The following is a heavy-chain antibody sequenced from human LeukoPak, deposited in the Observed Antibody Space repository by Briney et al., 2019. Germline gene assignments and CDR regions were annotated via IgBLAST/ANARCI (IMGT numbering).Heavy chain of an antibody. CDR1: GYTFTGYY. CDR3: ASVSSYDYVWGSYRPPLYYYMDV. Sequence: ASVKVSCKASGYTFTGYYMHWVRQAPGQGLEWMGWINPNSGGTNYAQKFQGRVTMTRDTSISTAYMELSRLRSDDTAVYYCASVSSYDYVWGSYRPPLYYYMDVWGKGTTVTVSS. J-gene: IGHJ6*03. V-gene: IGHV1-2*02. CDR2: INPNSGGT. D-gene: IGHD3-16*02.